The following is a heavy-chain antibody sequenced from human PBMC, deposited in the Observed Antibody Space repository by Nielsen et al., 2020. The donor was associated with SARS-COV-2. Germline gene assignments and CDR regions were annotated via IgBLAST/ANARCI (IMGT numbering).Heavy chain of an antibody. Sequence: SVKVSCKASGGTFSSYAISWVRQAPGQGLEWMGGIIPIFGTANYAQKFQGRVTITADKSTSTAYMELSSLRSEDTAVYYCASAVDTAMVKYGMDVWGQGTTVTVSS. J-gene: IGHJ6*02. CDR3: ASAVDTAMVKYGMDV. CDR1: GGTFSSYA. D-gene: IGHD5-18*01. CDR2: IIPIFGTA. V-gene: IGHV1-69*06.